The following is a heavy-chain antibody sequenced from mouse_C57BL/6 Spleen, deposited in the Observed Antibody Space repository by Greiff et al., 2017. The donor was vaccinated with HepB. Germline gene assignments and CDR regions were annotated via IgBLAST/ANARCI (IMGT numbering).Heavy chain of an antibody. CDR1: GYSFTSYY. V-gene: IGHV1-66*01. D-gene: IGHD3-2*02. J-gene: IGHJ3*01. Sequence: QVQLQQSGPELVKPGASVKISCKASGYSFTSYYIHWVKQRPGQGLEWIGWIYPGSGNTKYNEKFKGKATLTADTSSSTAYMQLSSLTSEDSAVYSCARGETAQPFAYWGQGTLVTVSA. CDR3: ARGETAQPFAY. CDR2: IYPGSGNT.